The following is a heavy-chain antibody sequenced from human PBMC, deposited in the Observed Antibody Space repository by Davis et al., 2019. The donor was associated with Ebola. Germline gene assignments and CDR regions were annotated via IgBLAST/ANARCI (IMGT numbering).Heavy chain of an antibody. D-gene: IGHD6-13*01. CDR1: GCSISSHY. J-gene: IGHJ3*02. Sequence: PSETLSLTCTVSGCSISSHYWSWIRQPPGKGLEWIGYIYYSGSTNYNPSPKSRVTISVDTSKNQFSLKLSSVTAVDTAVYYCARGLGNSSSWYLAFDIWGQGTMVTVSS. CDR3: ARGLGNSSSWYLAFDI. CDR2: IYYSGST. V-gene: IGHV4-59*11.